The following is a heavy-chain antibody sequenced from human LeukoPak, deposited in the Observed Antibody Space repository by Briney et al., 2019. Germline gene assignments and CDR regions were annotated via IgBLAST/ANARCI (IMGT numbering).Heavy chain of an antibody. D-gene: IGHD5-24*01. V-gene: IGHV4-34*01. CDR3: ASLEMATQTRFGY. CDR2: INHSGST. J-gene: IGHJ4*02. Sequence: PSETLSLTCAVYGGSFSGYYWSWIRQPPGKGLEWIGEINHSGSTNYNPSLKSRVTISVDTSKNQFSLKLSSVTAADTAVYYCASLEMATQTRFGYWGQGTLVTVSS. CDR1: GGSFSGYY.